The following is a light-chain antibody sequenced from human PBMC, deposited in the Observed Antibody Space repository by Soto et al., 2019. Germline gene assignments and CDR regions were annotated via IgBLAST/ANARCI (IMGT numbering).Light chain of an antibody. Sequence: DVQMTQSPYSLSPSVGDRVTLTCRASQSFTTWLVGYHQKPAKHPHSLINHTSIFESGVPSGFSGSGSGAEFTIIISSLQPDDSATYYCQQYYSYPYPFGQGTKLEIK. V-gene: IGKV1-5*03. J-gene: IGKJ2*01. CDR1: QSFTTW. CDR3: QQYYSYPYP. CDR2: HTS.